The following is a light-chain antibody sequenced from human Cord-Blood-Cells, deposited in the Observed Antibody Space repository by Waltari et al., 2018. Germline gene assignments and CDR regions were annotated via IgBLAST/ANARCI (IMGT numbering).Light chain of an antibody. Sequence: EIVLTQCPATLSLSPGERATLTCRASPSVSSYLAWYQQKPGQAPRLLIYDASNRATGIPARFSGSGSGTDFTLTISSLEPEDFAVYYCQQRSNWLITFGQGTRLEIK. CDR1: PSVSSY. CDR2: DAS. CDR3: QQRSNWLIT. J-gene: IGKJ5*01. V-gene: IGKV3-11*01.